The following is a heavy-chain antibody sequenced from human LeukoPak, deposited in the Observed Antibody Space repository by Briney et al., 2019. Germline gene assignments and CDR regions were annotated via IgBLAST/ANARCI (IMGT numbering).Heavy chain of an antibody. J-gene: IGHJ6*03. D-gene: IGHD6-6*01. V-gene: IGHV1-2*02. CDR3: ARGYSSSFYYMDV. CDR1: GYTFTGYY. CDR2: INPNSGGT. Sequence: GASVKVSCKVSGYTFTGYYMHWVRQAPGQGLEWMGWINPNSGGTNYAQKFQGRVTMTRDTSISTAYMELSRLRSDDTAVYYCARGYSSSFYYMDVWGKGTTVTVSS.